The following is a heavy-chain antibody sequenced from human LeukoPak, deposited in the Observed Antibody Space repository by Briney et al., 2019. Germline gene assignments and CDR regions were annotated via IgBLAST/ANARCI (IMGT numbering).Heavy chain of an antibody. J-gene: IGHJ3*02. CDR1: GASFSSSSYY. D-gene: IGHD2-8*01. CDR2: FYYDGTT. Sequence: SETLSLTCTVSGASFSSSSYYWAWIRRPPGKGLEWIGSFYYDGTTYYNPSLKSRATVFVDTSKNQFSLRLTSASAADTAAYYCARRAHYGVPIWGRGTLVTVSS. CDR3: ARRAHYGVPI. V-gene: IGHV4-39*01.